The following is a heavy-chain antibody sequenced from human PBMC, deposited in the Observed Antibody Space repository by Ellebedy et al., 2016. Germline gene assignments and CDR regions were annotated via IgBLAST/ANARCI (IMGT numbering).Heavy chain of an antibody. D-gene: IGHD6-19*01. Sequence: GESLKISXAASGFTVSSNYMSWVRQAPGKGLEWVSVIYSGGSTYYADSVKGRFTISRDNSKNTLYLQMNSLRAEDTAVYYCARAISSGWAFDYWGQGTLVTVSS. J-gene: IGHJ4*02. CDR1: GFTVSSNY. CDR3: ARAISSGWAFDY. CDR2: IYSGGST. V-gene: IGHV3-53*01.